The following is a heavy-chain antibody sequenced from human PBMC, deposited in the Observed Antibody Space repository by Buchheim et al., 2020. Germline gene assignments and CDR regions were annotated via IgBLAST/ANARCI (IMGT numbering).Heavy chain of an antibody. D-gene: IGHD6-6*01. Sequence: QVQLVESGGGVVQPGRSLRLSCAASGFTFSSYGMHWVRQAPGKGLEWVAVIWYDGSNKYYADSVKGRFTISRDNSKNTLYLQMNSLRAEDTAVYYCAGSTRIAARIHWYFDLWGRGTL. J-gene: IGHJ2*01. CDR3: AGSTRIAARIHWYFDL. V-gene: IGHV3-33*01. CDR2: IWYDGSNK. CDR1: GFTFSSYG.